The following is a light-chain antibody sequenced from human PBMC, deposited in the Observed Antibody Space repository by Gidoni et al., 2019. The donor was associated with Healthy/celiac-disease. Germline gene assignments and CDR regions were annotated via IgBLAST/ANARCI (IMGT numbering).Light chain of an antibody. J-gene: IGKJ4*01. CDR3: QQYYTTPLT. CDR1: QSVFYSSNNKNY. CDR2: WAS. Sequence: DNVMTQSPDSLAVSLGERATINCKSSQSVFYSSNNKNYLGWYQQNPGPPPKLHISWASPRDSGVPDRFSGSGSVTDFTLTISSLQAEDLSVYYCQQYYTTPLTFGGGTKVEIK. V-gene: IGKV4-1*01.